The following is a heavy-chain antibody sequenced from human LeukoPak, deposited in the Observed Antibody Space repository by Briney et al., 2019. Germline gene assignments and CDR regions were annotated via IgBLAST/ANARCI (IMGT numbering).Heavy chain of an antibody. Sequence: SETLSLTCTVSGGSISSGDYYWSWIRQPPGKGLEWIGYIYYSGSTYYNPSLKSRVTISVDTSKNQFSLKLSSVTAADTAVYYCARVRDYYDSSGFPDYWGQGTLVTVSS. J-gene: IGHJ4*02. CDR2: IYYSGST. CDR3: ARVRDYYDSSGFPDY. CDR1: GGSISSGDYY. D-gene: IGHD3-22*01. V-gene: IGHV4-30-4*01.